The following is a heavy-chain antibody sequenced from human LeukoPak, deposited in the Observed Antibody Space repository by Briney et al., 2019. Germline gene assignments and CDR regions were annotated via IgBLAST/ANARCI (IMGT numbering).Heavy chain of an antibody. J-gene: IGHJ4*02. CDR1: GYIFSNYW. CDR3: ARQEEMATMEY. D-gene: IGHD5-24*01. V-gene: IGHV5-51*01. CDR2: IYPGDSDT. Sequence: GESLKISCKGSGYIFSNYWIGWVRQMPGQGLEWMGIIYPGDSDTRYSPSFQGQVTISADKSISTAYLQWSSLKASDTAMYYCARQEEMATMEYWGQGTLVTVSS.